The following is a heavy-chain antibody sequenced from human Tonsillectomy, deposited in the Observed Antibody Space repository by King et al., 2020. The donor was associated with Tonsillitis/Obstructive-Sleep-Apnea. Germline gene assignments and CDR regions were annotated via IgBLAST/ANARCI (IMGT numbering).Heavy chain of an antibody. CDR3: AVGATPVV. V-gene: IGHV3-48*02. Sequence: VQLVESGGGLVQPGGSLRLSCAASGFTFSSYSMNWVRQAPGKGLEWVSYISSSSSTTYYADSVKGRFTISRDNAKNSLYLQMNSLGDEESDVYYCAVGATPVVWGQGTLVTVSS. CDR1: GFTFSSYS. CDR2: ISSSSSTT. J-gene: IGHJ4*02. D-gene: IGHD1-26*01.